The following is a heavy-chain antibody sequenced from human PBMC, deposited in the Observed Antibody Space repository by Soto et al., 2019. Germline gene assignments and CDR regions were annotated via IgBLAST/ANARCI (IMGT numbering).Heavy chain of an antibody. CDR2: ISSSGSTI. D-gene: IGHD1-26*01. CDR1: GFTFSSYE. Sequence: EVQLVESGGGLVQPGGSLRLSCAASGFTFSSYEMNWVRQAPGKGLEWVSYISSSGSTIYYADSVKGRFTISRDNARNSLYLQMNSLRAEDTAVYYCARDNGGSYAWNLDFDIWGQGTMFTVSS. J-gene: IGHJ3*02. V-gene: IGHV3-48*03. CDR3: ARDNGGSYAWNLDFDI.